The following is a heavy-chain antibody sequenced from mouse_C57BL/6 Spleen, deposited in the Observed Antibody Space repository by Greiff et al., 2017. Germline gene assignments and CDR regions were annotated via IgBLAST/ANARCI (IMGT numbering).Heavy chain of an antibody. Sequence: VQLQQSGAELVRPGTSVKMSCKASGYTFTNYWLGWAKQRPGHGLEWIGDFYPGGGCTNYNEKFKGKATLTADKASSTAYMQFSSLTSEDSAIYYCARGYFDVWGTGTTVTVSS. J-gene: IGHJ1*03. CDR2: FYPGGGCT. CDR1: GYTFTNYW. V-gene: IGHV1-63*01. CDR3: ARGYFDV.